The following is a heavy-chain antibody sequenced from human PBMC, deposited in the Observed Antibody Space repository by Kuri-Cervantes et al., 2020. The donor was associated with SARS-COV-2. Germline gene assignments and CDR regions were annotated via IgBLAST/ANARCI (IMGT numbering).Heavy chain of an antibody. CDR1: GFTFSSYG. V-gene: IGHV3-30*02. D-gene: IGHD1-26*01. Sequence: GESLKISCAASGFTFSSYGMHWVRQAPGKGLKWAAFIRYDGSNKYYADSVKGRFTISRDNSKNTLYLQMNSLRAEDTAVYYCAKALEGGATSLYYYYYYMDVWGKGTTVTVSS. J-gene: IGHJ6*03. CDR2: IRYDGSNK. CDR3: AKALEGGATSLYYYYYYMDV.